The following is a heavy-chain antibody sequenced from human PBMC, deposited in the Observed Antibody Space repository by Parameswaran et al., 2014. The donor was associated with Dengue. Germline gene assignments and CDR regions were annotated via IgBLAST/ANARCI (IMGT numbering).Heavy chain of an antibody. CDR3: ARRGLGYSSSRFDY. CDR2: IYYSGST. J-gene: IGHJ4*02. D-gene: IGHD6-13*01. Sequence: WIRQPPGKGLEWIGSIYYSGSTYYNPSLKSRVTISVDTSKNQFSLKLSSVTAADTAVYYCARRGLGYSSSRFDYWGQGTLVTVSS. V-gene: IGHV4-39*01.